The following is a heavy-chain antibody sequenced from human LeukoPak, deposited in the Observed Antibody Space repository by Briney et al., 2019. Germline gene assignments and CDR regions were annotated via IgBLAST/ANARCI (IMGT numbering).Heavy chain of an antibody. J-gene: IGHJ4*02. CDR1: GFTFGDYA. Sequence: GGSLRLSCTASGFTFGDYAMSWVRQPPGKGLEWVGFIRNKAYGGTTEYAASVKGRFTISRDDSKSIAYLQVNSLKTEDTAVYYCTRDWFGVAIDYWGQGTLVTVSS. D-gene: IGHD3-10*01. CDR3: TRDWFGVAIDY. CDR2: IRNKAYGGTT. V-gene: IGHV3-49*04.